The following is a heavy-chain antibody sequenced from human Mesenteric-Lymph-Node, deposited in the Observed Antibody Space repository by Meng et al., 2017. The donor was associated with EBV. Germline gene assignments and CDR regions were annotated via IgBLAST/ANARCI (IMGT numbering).Heavy chain of an antibody. CDR1: AGSIISGTR. CDR3: ARIAGYDRLYYFAY. Sequence: QVQLQESGPGLARPSGXLSLTCAVSAGSIISGTRWSWVRQPPGKGLEWIGEISHGGDTNYNPSLKSRVAISVDKSRNRFFLKLTSLTAADTAVYFCARIAGYDRLYYFAYWGQGTLVTVSS. D-gene: IGHD5-12*01. J-gene: IGHJ4*02. V-gene: IGHV4-4*02. CDR2: ISHGGDT.